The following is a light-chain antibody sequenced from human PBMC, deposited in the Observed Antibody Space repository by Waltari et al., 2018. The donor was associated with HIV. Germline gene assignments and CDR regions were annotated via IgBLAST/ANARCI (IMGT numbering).Light chain of an antibody. Sequence: QSVLTQPPSASATPGQRVTISCSGGSSNIGTNYVFWYQHLPGTAPKLLSFRDNERPSGVPDRFSGSRSGTSASLVISGLRSEDEAEYYCAAWDDSLNGFYVFGSGTRVTVL. CDR2: RDN. CDR1: SSNIGTNY. V-gene: IGLV1-47*01. CDR3: AAWDDSLNGFYV. J-gene: IGLJ1*01.